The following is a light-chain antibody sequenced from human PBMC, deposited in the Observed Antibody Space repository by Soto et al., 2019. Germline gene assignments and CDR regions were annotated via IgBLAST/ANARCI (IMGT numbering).Light chain of an antibody. V-gene: IGKV3-15*01. CDR3: QQYGDRPRT. J-gene: IGKJ1*01. Sequence: EVFLTQSPASLSGSPGYISTLSCRASQDIGSAVAWYHQRSGQAPRLLIFDASIRVPTTPARFSGSVSGTEFTLTISSLESEDFAVYFCQQYGDRPRTFGQGTKVDIK. CDR2: DAS. CDR1: QDIGSA.